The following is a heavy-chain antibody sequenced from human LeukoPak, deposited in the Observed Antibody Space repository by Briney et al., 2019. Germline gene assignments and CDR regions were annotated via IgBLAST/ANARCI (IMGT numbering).Heavy chain of an antibody. CDR2: ISSSSGYI. CDR3: AREYCSGGSCYFDY. CDR1: GFTFSSYS. J-gene: IGHJ4*02. Sequence: GGSLRLSCAASGFTFSSYSMNWVRQAPGKGLEWVSSISSSSGYIYYADSVKGRFTISRDNAKNSLYLQMNSLRAEDTAVYYCAREYCSGGSCYFDYWGQGTLVTVSS. V-gene: IGHV3-21*01. D-gene: IGHD2-15*01.